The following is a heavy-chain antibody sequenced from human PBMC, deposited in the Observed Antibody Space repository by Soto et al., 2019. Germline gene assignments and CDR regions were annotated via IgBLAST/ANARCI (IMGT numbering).Heavy chain of an antibody. CDR3: AKDYGDWYWYFDL. J-gene: IGHJ2*01. CDR2: ISGSGGST. V-gene: IGHV3-23*01. Sequence: EVQLLESGGGLVQPGGSLRLSCAASGFTFSSYAMSWVRQAPGKGREWVSAISGSGGSTYYADSVKGRFTISRDNSKNTLYLQMNSLRAEDTAVYYCAKDYGDWYWYFDLWGRGTLVTVSS. D-gene: IGHD4-17*01. CDR1: GFTFSSYA.